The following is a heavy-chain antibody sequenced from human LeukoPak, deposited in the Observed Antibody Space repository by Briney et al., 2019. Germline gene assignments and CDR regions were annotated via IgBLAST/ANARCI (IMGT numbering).Heavy chain of an antibody. V-gene: IGHV3-33*01. D-gene: IGHD6-19*01. CDR2: IWFDGSNK. Sequence: PGGSLRLSCAASGFTFSSYGMHWVRQAPGKGLEWVAVIWFDGSNKYYADSVKGRFTISRDNSKNTLYLQMNSLRAEDTAVYYCVPLPIAVAGTHLLDYWGQGTLVTVSS. J-gene: IGHJ4*02. CDR3: VPLPIAVAGTHLLDY. CDR1: GFTFSSYG.